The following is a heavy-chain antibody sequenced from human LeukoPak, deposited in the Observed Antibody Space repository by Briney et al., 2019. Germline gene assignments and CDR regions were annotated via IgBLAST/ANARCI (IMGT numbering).Heavy chain of an antibody. CDR3: ARSSIAARVNWFDP. V-gene: IGHV1-2*02. D-gene: IGHD6-6*01. CDR2: INPNSGGT. J-gene: IGHJ5*02. CDR1: GYTFTGYY. Sequence: ASVKVSCKASGYTFTGYYMHWVRQAPGQGLEWMGWINPNSGGTNYAQKFQGRVTMTRDTSISTAYMELSRLRSDDTAVYYCARSSIAARVNWFDPWGQGTLVTVSS.